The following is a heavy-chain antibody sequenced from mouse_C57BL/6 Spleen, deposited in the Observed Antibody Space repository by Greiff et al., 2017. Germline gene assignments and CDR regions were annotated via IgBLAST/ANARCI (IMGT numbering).Heavy chain of an antibody. D-gene: IGHD1-1*01. CDR2: IDPSDSET. CDR3: ARAGTTVVATDYAMDY. Sequence: VKLKQPGAELVRPGSSVKLSCKASGYTFTSYWMHWVKQRPIQGLEWIGNIDPSDSETHYNQKFKDKATLTVDKSSSTAYMQLSSQRSEDSAVYYYARAGTTVVATDYAMDYWGQGTSVTVSS. J-gene: IGHJ4*01. V-gene: IGHV1-52*01. CDR1: GYTFTSYW.